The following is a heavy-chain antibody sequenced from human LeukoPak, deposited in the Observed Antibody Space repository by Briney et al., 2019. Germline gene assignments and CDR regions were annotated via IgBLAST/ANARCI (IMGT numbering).Heavy chain of an antibody. V-gene: IGHV4-34*01. CDR3: ARASTYYYDSSGFFP. Sequence: SETLPLTCAVYGGSFSGYYWSWIRQPPGKGLEWIGEINHSGSTNYNPSLKSRVTISVDTSKNQFSLKLSSVTAADTAVYYCARASTYYYDSSGFFPWGQGTMVTVSS. CDR1: GGSFSGYY. J-gene: IGHJ3*01. CDR2: INHSGST. D-gene: IGHD3-22*01.